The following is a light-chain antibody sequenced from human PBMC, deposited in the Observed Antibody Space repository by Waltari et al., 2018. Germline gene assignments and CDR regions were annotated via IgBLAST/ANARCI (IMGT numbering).Light chain of an antibody. J-gene: IGKJ5*01. CDR1: QTINNF. V-gene: IGKV1-39*01. CDR2: AAS. Sequence: DIQLTQSPSSLSASVGDRVTITCRASQTINNFLNWYQQKPGKAPKLLIHAASSLQSGVPSRFSGSGSGTDFTLTISRLQPEDFATYFCQQTHTVPITFGQGTRLEIK. CDR3: QQTHTVPIT.